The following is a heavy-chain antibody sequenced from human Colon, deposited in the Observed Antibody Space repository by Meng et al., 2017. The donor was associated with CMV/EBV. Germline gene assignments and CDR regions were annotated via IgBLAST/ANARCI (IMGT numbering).Heavy chain of an antibody. CDR3: ARGVLNFFDY. CDR2: IYNSGST. CDR1: GRSFTTNSYF. Sequence: QLQVEESGPGVVNASETLSLTCSVSGRSFTTNSYFWAWIRQPPGKGLEYIGSIYNSGSTYYNASLKSRVTMSVDTSKNQFSLKLSSVTAADTAKYYCARGVLNFFDYWGQGTLVTVSS. V-gene: IGHV4-39*07. D-gene: IGHD3-10*01. J-gene: IGHJ4*02.